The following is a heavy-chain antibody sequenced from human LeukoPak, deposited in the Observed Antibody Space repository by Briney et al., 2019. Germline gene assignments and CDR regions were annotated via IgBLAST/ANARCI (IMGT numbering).Heavy chain of an antibody. CDR3: ASHGRLVGATTDFDY. J-gene: IGHJ4*02. V-gene: IGHV3-21*01. CDR2: ISSSSSYI. CDR1: GFTFSSYS. D-gene: IGHD1-26*01. Sequence: GGSLKLSCVASGFTFSSYSMNWVRQAPGKGLEWVSSISSSSSYIYYADSVKGRFTISRDNAKSSLYLQMNSLRAEDTAVYYCASHGRLVGATTDFDYWGQGTLVTVSS.